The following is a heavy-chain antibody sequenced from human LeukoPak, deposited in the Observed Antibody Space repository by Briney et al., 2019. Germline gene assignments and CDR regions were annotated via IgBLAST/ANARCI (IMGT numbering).Heavy chain of an antibody. CDR2: ISAYNGNT. CDR1: GYTFTSYY. D-gene: IGHD2-2*01. V-gene: IGHV1-18*04. Sequence: ASVKVSCKASGYTFTSYYMHWVRQAPGQGLEWMGWISAYNGNTNYAQKLQGRVTMTTDTSTSTAYMELRSLRSDDTAVYYCASIYCSSTSCYGPVDYWGQGTLVTVSS. J-gene: IGHJ4*02. CDR3: ASIYCSSTSCYGPVDY.